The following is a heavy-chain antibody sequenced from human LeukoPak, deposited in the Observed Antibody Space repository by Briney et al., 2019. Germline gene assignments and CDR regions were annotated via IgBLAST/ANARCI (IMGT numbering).Heavy chain of an antibody. J-gene: IGHJ3*02. Sequence: SETLSLTCTVSGGSISSYYWSWIRQPAGKGLEWIGRIYTSGSTNYNPSLKSRVTMSVDTSKNQFSLKLSSVTAADTAVYYCARDNNGDGPVAADAFDIWGQGTMVTVSS. CDR3: ARDNNGDGPVAADAFDI. V-gene: IGHV4-4*07. D-gene: IGHD6-19*01. CDR2: IYTSGST. CDR1: GGSISSYY.